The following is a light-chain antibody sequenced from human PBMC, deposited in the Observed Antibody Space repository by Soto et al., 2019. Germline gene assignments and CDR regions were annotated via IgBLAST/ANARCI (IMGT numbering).Light chain of an antibody. CDR2: EVS. V-gene: IGLV2-14*01. Sequence: QSALTQPASVSGSPGQSITISCTGASSDIGNYNYVSWYQQHPGKAPKLMIFEVSHRPSGVYTRFSGSKSGNTASLTISGLQAEDEADYYCISYTSNSLYVFGTGTQLTVL. CDR3: ISYTSNSLYV. J-gene: IGLJ1*01. CDR1: SSDIGNYNY.